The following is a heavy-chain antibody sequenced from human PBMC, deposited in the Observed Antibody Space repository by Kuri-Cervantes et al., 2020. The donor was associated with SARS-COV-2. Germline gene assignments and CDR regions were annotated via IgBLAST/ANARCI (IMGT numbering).Heavy chain of an antibody. Sequence: GGSLRLPCAAPGSTFGDYFMSWIRQAPGQGLEWVSYISKTGSYANYVESVRGRFTIARDNAKNSLYLQMNSLRAEDTAVYYCARDLANCSDTSCYNFGLWGQGTLVTVSS. V-gene: IGHV3-11*06. CDR1: GSTFGDYF. J-gene: IGHJ4*02. CDR3: ARDLANCSDTSCYNFGL. CDR2: ISKTGSYA. D-gene: IGHD2-2*02.